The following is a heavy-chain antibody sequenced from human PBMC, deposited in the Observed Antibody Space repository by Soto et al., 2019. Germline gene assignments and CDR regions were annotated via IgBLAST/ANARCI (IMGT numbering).Heavy chain of an antibody. Sequence: PGGSLRLSCVASGFTFGDYTMTWVRQAPGKGLEWVSTISGPRSSTYYADSVKDRFTVSRDNSNNTLHLHMNSLRAEDTALYYCCGADVVLMVHSAGLDFWGQGTMVTVYS. D-gene: IGHD2-8*01. V-gene: IGHV3-23*01. J-gene: IGHJ4*02. CDR2: ISGPRSST. CDR1: GFTFGDYT. CDR3: CGADVVLMVHSAGLDF.